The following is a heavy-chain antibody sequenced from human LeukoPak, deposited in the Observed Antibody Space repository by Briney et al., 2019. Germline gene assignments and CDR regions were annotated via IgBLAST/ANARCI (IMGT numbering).Heavy chain of an antibody. D-gene: IGHD3-3*01. J-gene: IGHJ6*02. CDR2: INPNSGGT. V-gene: IGHV1-2*02. CDR3: ALGVSYDFWSGPITRWYYYYYYGMDV. Sequence: GASVKVSCKASGYTFAGYYMHWVRQAPGQGLEWMGWINPNSGGTNYAQKFQGRVTMTRDTSTSTVYMELSSLRSEDTAVYYCALGVSYDFWSGPITRWYYYYYYGMDVWGQGTTVTVSS. CDR1: GYTFAGYY.